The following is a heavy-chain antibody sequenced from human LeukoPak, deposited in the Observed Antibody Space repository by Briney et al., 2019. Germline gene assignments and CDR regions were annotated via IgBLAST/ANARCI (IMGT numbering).Heavy chain of an antibody. CDR2: IYYSEST. CDR1: GGSLSSSSYY. CDR3: ARHSTYVLRYFDWLYQWDFDY. J-gene: IGHJ4*02. D-gene: IGHD3-9*01. Sequence: SETLSLTCTVSGGSLSSSSYYWGWVRQPPGKGLEWIGSIYYSESTYYNPSLKSRVTISVDTSKNQFSLKLSSVTAADTAVYYCARHSTYVLRYFDWLYQWDFDYWGQGTLVTVSS. V-gene: IGHV4-39*01.